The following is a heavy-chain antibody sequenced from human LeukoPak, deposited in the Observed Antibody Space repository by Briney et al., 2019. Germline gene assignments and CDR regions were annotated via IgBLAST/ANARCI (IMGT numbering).Heavy chain of an antibody. CDR3: AKSPSLQAFDV. Sequence: PGRSLRLSCVVSGFTFSNYGMSWVRQAPGKGLECISTISADGGSTYYPDSVKGRFTISRDNSKNTLYLQMNNLRAEDTALYYCAKSPSLQAFDVWGQGTMVSVSS. J-gene: IGHJ3*01. V-gene: IGHV3-23*01. CDR2: ISADGGST. CDR1: GFTFSNYG.